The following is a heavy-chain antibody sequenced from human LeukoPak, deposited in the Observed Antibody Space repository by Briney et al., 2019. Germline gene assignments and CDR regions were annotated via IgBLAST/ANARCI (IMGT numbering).Heavy chain of an antibody. Sequence: VGSLRLSCAASGFTFDDYGMSWVRQAPGKGLEWVSGINWNGGSTGYADSVKGRFTISRDNAKNSLYLQMNSLRAEDTALYYCARGVRRRGYSGYGGLDYWGQGTLVTVSS. J-gene: IGHJ4*02. D-gene: IGHD5-12*01. CDR2: INWNGGST. V-gene: IGHV3-20*04. CDR3: ARGVRRRGYSGYGGLDY. CDR1: GFTFDDYG.